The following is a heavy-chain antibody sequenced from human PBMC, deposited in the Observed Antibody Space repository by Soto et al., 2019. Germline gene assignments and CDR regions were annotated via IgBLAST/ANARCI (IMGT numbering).Heavy chain of an antibody. V-gene: IGHV3-9*01. Sequence: EQLVESGGAFVQPGGSLRLSGVASGFTFHNYARHWVRKPPEKRLGWVSLITYNGASVGYAGYMRGWFTISRDDAKKSLYWQMDSLTAEDTVIYYCTRGYCSVGSCAFDIWGQGTMVTVSS. CDR3: TRGYCSVGSCAFDI. J-gene: IGHJ3*02. CDR2: ITYNGASV. CDR1: GFTFHNYA. D-gene: IGHD2-15*01.